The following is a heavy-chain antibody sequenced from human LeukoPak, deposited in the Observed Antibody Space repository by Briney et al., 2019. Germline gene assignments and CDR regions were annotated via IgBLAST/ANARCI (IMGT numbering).Heavy chain of an antibody. D-gene: IGHD3-10*01. CDR3: ARGMSTVYYYFDY. Sequence: GGSLRLSCAASGFTFSSYWMSWVRRAPGKGLEWVANIKQDGSEKYYVDSVKGRLTISRDNAKNSLYLQMNSLRAEDTAVYYCARGMSTVYYYFDYWGQGTLVTVSS. CDR2: IKQDGSEK. V-gene: IGHV3-7*01. CDR1: GFTFSSYW. J-gene: IGHJ4*02.